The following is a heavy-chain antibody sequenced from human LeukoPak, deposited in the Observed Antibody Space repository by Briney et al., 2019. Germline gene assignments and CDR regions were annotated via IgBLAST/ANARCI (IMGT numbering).Heavy chain of an antibody. V-gene: IGHV1-46*01. Sequence: GASVMVSCKASGYTLTSYYMHWMRQAPGQGLEWMGIINPSSGSTSYAQKFQGRVTMTRDTSTSTVYMELSSLRSEDTAVYYCARGRYNPSYYFDYWGQGPLVTVSS. CDR2: INPSSGST. J-gene: IGHJ4*02. D-gene: IGHD5-24*01. CDR1: GYTLTSYY. CDR3: ARGRYNPSYYFDY.